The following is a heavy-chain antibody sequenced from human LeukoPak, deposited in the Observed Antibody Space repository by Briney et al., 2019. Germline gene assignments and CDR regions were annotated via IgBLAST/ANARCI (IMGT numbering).Heavy chain of an antibody. CDR1: GGSFSGYY. D-gene: IGHD6-13*01. CDR2: INHSGST. CDR3: ARGIAGSSSWDAFDY. J-gene: IGHJ4*02. Sequence: PSETLSLTCAVYGGSFSGYYWSWIRQPPGKGLEWIGEINHSGSTNYNPSLKSRVTISVDTSKNQFSLKLSSVTAADTAVYYCARGIAGSSSWDAFDYWGQGTLVPVSS. V-gene: IGHV4-34*01.